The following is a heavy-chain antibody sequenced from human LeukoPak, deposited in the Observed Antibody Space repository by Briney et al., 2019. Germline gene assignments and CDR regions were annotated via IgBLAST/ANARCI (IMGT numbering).Heavy chain of an antibody. Sequence: ASVKVSCKASGYTFINYYMHWVRQAPGQGLEWMGIINPSGGTTSYAQNFQGRVTMTRDTSTSTAYMELSSLRSEDTAVYYCARGGGGSYYSAFDIWGQGTMVTVSS. CDR3: ARGGGGSYYSAFDI. CDR1: GYTFINYY. D-gene: IGHD1-26*01. J-gene: IGHJ3*02. V-gene: IGHV1-46*01. CDR2: INPSGGTT.